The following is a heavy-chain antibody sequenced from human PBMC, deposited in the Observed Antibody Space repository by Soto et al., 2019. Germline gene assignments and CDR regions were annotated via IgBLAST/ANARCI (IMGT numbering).Heavy chain of an antibody. CDR1: GFTFSSYA. V-gene: IGHV3-23*01. D-gene: IGHD3-3*01. J-gene: IGHJ4*02. CDR2: ISGSGGST. Sequence: GGSLRLSCAASGFTFSSYAMSWVRQAPGKGLEWVSAISGSGGSTYYADSVKGRFTISRDNSKNTLYLQMNSLRAEDTAVYYCAKKGPAPKITIFGFRSHYFDYWGQGTLVTVSS. CDR3: AKKGPAPKITIFGFRSHYFDY.